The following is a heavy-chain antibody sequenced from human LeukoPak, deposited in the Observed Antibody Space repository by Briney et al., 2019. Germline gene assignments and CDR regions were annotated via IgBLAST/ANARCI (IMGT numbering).Heavy chain of an antibody. J-gene: IGHJ5*02. CDR3: ARVIPQRIAAAANWFDP. V-gene: IGHV4-30-2*01. Sequence: PSETLSLTCIVSGGSISSGGYYWSWIRQPPGKGLEWIGYIYHSGSTYYNPSLKSRVTISVDRSKNQFSLKLSSVTAADTAVYYCARVIPQRIAAAANWFDPWGQGTLVTVSS. CDR2: IYHSGST. D-gene: IGHD6-13*01. CDR1: GGSISSGGYY.